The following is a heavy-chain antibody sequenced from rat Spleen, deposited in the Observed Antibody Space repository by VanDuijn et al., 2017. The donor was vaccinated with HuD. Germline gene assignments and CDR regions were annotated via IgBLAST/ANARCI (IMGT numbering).Heavy chain of an antibody. V-gene: IGHV5-31*01. CDR3: TTYGGLRNWFAY. J-gene: IGHJ3*01. CDR1: GFTFNNYW. Sequence: EVQLVESGGGLVQPGRSLKLSCVASGFTFNNYWMTWIRQAPGKGLEWVASISSSGGRTYYRDSVKGRFTVSRDDAKSTLYLQMDSLRSEDTATYYCTTYGGLRNWFAYWGQGTLVTVSS. D-gene: IGHD4-1*01. CDR2: ISSSGGRT.